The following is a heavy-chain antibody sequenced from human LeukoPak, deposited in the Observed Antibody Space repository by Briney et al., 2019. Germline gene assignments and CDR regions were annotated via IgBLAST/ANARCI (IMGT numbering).Heavy chain of an antibody. V-gene: IGHV4-38-2*01. Sequence: PSETLSLTCAVSGYSISSGYYWGWIRQPPGKGLEWIGSIYHSGSTYYNPSLKSRVTISVDTSKNQFSLKLSSVTAADTAVYYCARQIWTTVTGYIDYWGQGTLVTVSS. D-gene: IGHD4-17*01. CDR1: GYSISSGYY. CDR3: ARQIWTTVTGYIDY. J-gene: IGHJ4*02. CDR2: IYHSGST.